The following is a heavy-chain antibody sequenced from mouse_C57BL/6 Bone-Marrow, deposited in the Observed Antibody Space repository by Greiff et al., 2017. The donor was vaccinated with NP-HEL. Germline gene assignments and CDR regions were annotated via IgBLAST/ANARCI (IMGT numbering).Heavy chain of an antibody. CDR1: EYEFPSHD. CDR3: ARHGGLRRDYAMDY. J-gene: IGHJ4*01. D-gene: IGHD2-4*01. V-gene: IGHV5-2*01. Sequence: EVKVVESGGGLVQPGESLKLSCESNEYEFPSHDMSWVRKTPEKRLELVAAINSDGGSTYYPDTMERRFIISRDNTKKTLYLQMSSLRSEDTALYYCARHGGLRRDYAMDYWGQGTSVTVSS. CDR2: INSDGGST.